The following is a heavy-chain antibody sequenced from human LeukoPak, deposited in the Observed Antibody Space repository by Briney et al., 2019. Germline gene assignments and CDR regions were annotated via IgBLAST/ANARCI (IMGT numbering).Heavy chain of an antibody. CDR2: ISAYNGNT. V-gene: IGHV1-18*01. D-gene: IGHD3-16*02. CDR1: GYTFTSYG. J-gene: IGHJ3*02. CDR3: ATRHDYVWGSYRIDAFDI. Sequence: GASVKVSCKASGYTFTSYGISWVRQAPGQGLEWMGWISAYNGNTNYAQKLQGRVTVTTDTSTSTAYMELRSLRSDDTAVYYCATRHDYVWGSYRIDAFDIWGQGTMVTVSS.